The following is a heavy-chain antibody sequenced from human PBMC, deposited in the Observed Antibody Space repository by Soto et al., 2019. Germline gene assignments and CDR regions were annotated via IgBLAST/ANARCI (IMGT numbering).Heavy chain of an antibody. CDR3: XXXXXXXXXXX. J-gene: IGHJ4*02. CDR2: IWYDGSNK. V-gene: IGHV3-33*03. Sequence: QAQLVESGGGVVQPGRSLRLSCAASGFIFSSYGMHWVRQAPGKGLEWVAVIWYDGSNKYYADSVKGRFTISRDNSKNXXXXXXXXXXXXXXXXXXXXXXXXXXXXXXWGQGTLVTVSS. CDR1: GFIFSSYG.